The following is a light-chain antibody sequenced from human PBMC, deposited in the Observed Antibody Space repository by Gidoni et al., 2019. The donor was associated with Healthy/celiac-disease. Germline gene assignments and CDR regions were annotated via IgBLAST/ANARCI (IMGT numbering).Light chain of an antibody. CDR3: QQYGRT. V-gene: IGKV3-20*01. CDR2: GAS. J-gene: IGKJ1*01. Sequence: EIVLTQSPGTLSLSPGERATLSCRASQRVSSSYLAWYQQKPGQAPRLLIYGASSRATGIPDRFSGSGSGTDFTLTISRLEPEDFAVYYCQQYGRTFXQXTKVEIK. CDR1: QRVSSSY.